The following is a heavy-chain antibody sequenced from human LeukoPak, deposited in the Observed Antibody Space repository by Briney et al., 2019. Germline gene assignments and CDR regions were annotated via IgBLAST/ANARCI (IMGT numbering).Heavy chain of an antibody. CDR1: GFTFSSYA. D-gene: IGHD1-26*01. V-gene: IGHV3-23*01. Sequence: GGSLRLSCAASGFTFSSYAMSWVRQAPGKGLEWVSSISIRGVNPTYADSVKGRFTTSRDNSKNTLHLQMNSLRADDTAIYYCARGQIPSGELLRFDCWGQGTLVTVSS. CDR2: ISIRGVNP. CDR3: ARGQIPSGELLRFDC. J-gene: IGHJ4*02.